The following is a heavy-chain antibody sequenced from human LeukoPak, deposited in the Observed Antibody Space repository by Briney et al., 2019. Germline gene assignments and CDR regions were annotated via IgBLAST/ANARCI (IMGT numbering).Heavy chain of an antibody. CDR2: INHSGST. J-gene: IGHJ6*03. CDR3: ARVIAARIYYYYYYMDV. Sequence: TSETLSLTCAVYGGSFSGYYWSWIRQPPGKGLEWIGEINHSGSTNYNPSLKSRVTISVDTSKNQFSLKLSSVTAADTAVYYCARVIAARIYYYYYYMDVWGKGTTVTVSS. V-gene: IGHV4-34*01. D-gene: IGHD6-6*01. CDR1: GGSFSGYY.